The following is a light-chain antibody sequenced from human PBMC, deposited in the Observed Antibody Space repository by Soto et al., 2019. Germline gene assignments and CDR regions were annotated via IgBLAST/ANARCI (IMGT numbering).Light chain of an antibody. CDR1: QSVSNNY. CDR3: QQYGSSGT. CDR2: GAS. J-gene: IGKJ4*02. Sequence: VLTQRSETLPLAPEERATRSRRAIQSVSNNYLAWYQQKPGQAPRLLIYGASNRATGIPDRFSGSGSGTDFTLTISRLETEDLAVYYCQQYGSSGTFGEGTKVDIK. V-gene: IGKV3-20*01.